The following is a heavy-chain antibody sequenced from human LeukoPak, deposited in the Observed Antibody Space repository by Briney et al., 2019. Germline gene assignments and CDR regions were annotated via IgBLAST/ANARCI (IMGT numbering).Heavy chain of an antibody. J-gene: IGHJ3*02. CDR1: GFTFGSYE. V-gene: IGHV3-48*03. Sequence: GGSLRLSCAASGFTFGSYEMNWVRQAPGKGLEWVSYISSSGSTIYYADSVKGRFTISRDNAKNSLYLQMNSLRAEDTAVYYCARERQAGSGWYGSHDAFDIWGQGTMVTVSS. CDR3: ARERQAGSGWYGSHDAFDI. D-gene: IGHD6-19*01. CDR2: ISSSGSTI.